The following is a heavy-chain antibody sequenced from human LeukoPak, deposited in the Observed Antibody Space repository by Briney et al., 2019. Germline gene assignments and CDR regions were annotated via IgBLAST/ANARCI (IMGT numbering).Heavy chain of an antibody. D-gene: IGHD2-2*01. CDR2: ISYDGSNK. CDR1: GFTFSSYG. V-gene: IGHV3-30*03. CDR3: ATGTRSNY. J-gene: IGHJ4*02. Sequence: GRSLRLSCAASGFTFSSYGMHWVRRAPGKGLEWVAVISYDGSNKYYADSVKGRFTISRDNSKNTLYLQMNSLRAEDTAVYYCATGTRSNYWGQGTLVTVSS.